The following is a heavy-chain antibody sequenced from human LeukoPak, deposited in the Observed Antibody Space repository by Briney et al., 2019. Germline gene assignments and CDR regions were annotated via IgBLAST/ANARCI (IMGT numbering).Heavy chain of an antibody. V-gene: IGHV4-59*01. Sequence: PSETLSLTCTVSGGSISSYYWSWIRQPPGKGLEWIGYIYYSGSTNYNPSLKSRVTISVDTSKNQFSLKLSSVTAADTAVYYCAREEGDYVDWFDPWGQGTLVTASS. J-gene: IGHJ5*02. CDR1: GGSISSYY. D-gene: IGHD4-17*01. CDR2: IYYSGST. CDR3: AREEGDYVDWFDP.